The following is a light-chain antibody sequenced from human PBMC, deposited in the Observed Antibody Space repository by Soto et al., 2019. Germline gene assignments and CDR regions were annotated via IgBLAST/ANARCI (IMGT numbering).Light chain of an antibody. V-gene: IGLV1-40*01. Sequence: QSALTQPPSVSGAPGQRVTISCTGSSSNIGAGYDVHWYQHLPGTAPKLLIFGNNDRPSGVPDRFSGSKSATSASLAITGLQAEDEADYYCQSYDSSLSVVFGGGTKLTVL. CDR1: SSNIGAGYD. CDR3: QSYDSSLSVV. J-gene: IGLJ2*01. CDR2: GNN.